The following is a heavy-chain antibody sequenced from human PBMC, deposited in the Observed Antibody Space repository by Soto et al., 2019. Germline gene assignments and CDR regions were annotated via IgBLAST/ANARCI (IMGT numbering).Heavy chain of an antibody. Sequence: EVQLVESGGGLVQPGGSLRLSCAASGFTFSSYAMHWVRQAPGKGLEYVSAISSNGGSTYYANSVKGRFTISRDNSKNTLYLQMGSLRAEDRAVYYCARQWLDSYYFDYCGPGTLVTVSS. D-gene: IGHD6-19*01. CDR3: ARQWLDSYYFDY. CDR1: GFTFSSYA. V-gene: IGHV3-64*01. J-gene: IGHJ4*02. CDR2: ISSNGGST.